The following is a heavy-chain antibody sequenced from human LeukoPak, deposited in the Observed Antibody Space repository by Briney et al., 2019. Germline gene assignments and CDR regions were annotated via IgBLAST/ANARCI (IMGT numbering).Heavy chain of an antibody. J-gene: IGHJ4*02. CDR2: IKSKTDGGTT. Sequence: GGSLRLSCAASGFTFSNAWMSWVRQAPGKGLEWVGRIKSKTDGGTTDYAAPVKGGFTISRDDSQNTLYLQMNSLKSEDTAVYYCSTYGSGRKFDYWGQGTLVTVSS. D-gene: IGHD3-10*01. CDR3: STYGSGRKFDY. CDR1: GFTFSNAW. V-gene: IGHV3-15*01.